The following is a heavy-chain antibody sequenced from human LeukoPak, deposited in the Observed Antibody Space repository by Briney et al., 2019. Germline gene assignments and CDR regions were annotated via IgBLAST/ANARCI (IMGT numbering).Heavy chain of an antibody. V-gene: IGHV1-2*02. J-gene: IGHJ4*02. CDR2: INPNSGGT. Sequence: GASVKVSCKASGYTFTGYYMHWVRQAPGQGLEWMGWINPNSGGTNYAQKFQGRVTMTRDTSISTAYMELSRLRSDDTAVYYCARDLVAAALGLDYWGQGTLVTVSS. CDR1: GYTFTGYY. D-gene: IGHD6-13*01. CDR3: ARDLVAAALGLDY.